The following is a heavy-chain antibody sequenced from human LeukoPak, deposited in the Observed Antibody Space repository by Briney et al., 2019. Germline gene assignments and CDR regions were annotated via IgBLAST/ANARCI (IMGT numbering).Heavy chain of an antibody. CDR2: ISYDGGNK. CDR1: GFTFSSYA. CDR3: ARDQLAYSGYDTLFAY. D-gene: IGHD5-12*01. Sequence: GRSLRLSCEASGFTFSSYAVHWVRQAPGKGLEWAAVISYDGGNKFYADSVKGRFTISRDNSKNTLDLQMSSLRAEDTAIYYCARDQLAYSGYDTLFAYWGQGTLVTVSS. J-gene: IGHJ4*02. V-gene: IGHV3-30*04.